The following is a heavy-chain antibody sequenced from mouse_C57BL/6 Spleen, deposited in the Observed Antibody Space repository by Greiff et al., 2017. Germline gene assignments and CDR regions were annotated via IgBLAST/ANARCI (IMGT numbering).Heavy chain of an antibody. V-gene: IGHV5-16*01. D-gene: IGHD2-5*01. J-gene: IGHJ4*01. CDR1: GFTFSDYY. CDR2: INHDGSST. CDR3: ARDGAYDSNPHYAMDY. Sequence: EVKVVESEGGLVQPGSSMKLSCTASGFTFSDYYMAWVRQVPEKGLEWVANINHDGSSTYYLDSLKSRFIISRDNAKNILYLQMSSLKSEGTATYDCARDGAYDSNPHYAMDYWGQGTSVTVSS.